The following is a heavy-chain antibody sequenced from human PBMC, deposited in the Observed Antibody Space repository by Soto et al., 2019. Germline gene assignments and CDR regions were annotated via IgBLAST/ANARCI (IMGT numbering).Heavy chain of an antibody. CDR1: GFTFSDYG. CDR2: MSYAGTYK. V-gene: IGHV3-30*18. D-gene: IGHD6-6*01. Sequence: QVQLVESRGGVVQPGRSLRLSCAVSGFTFSDYGMHWVRQAPGKGLEWVAVMSYAGTYKYYADSVKGRFTISRDLSGNTLFLQMNSLRLEDTAVYFCAKEMYPRTVLDSSSTWGDYWGQGTLVTVSS. CDR3: AKEMYPRTVLDSSSTWGDY. J-gene: IGHJ4*02.